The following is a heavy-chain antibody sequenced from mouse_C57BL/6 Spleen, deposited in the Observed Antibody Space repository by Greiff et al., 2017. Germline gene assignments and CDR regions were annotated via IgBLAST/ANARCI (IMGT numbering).Heavy chain of an antibody. Sequence: QVQLQQPGAELVRPGSSVKLSCKASGYTFTSYWMDWVKQRPGQGLEWIGNIYPSDSETHYNQKFKDKATLTVDKSSSTAYMQLSSLTSEDSAVYYCAREDDYGYPSVDYWGQGTTLTVSS. CDR3: AREDDYGYPSVDY. D-gene: IGHD2-2*01. CDR1: GYTFTSYW. J-gene: IGHJ2*01. V-gene: IGHV1-61*01. CDR2: IYPSDSET.